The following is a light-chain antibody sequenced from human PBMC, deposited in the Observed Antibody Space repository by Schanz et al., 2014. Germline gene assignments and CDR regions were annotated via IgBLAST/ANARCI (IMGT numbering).Light chain of an antibody. CDR3: SSYTSSSTLE. Sequence: QSALTQPASVSGSPGQSITISCTGTSSDVGGYNYVSWYQQHPGKAPKLMIYEVNKRPSGVSNRFSGSKSGNTASLTISGLQAEDEADYYCSSYTSSSTLEFGGGTKLTVL. CDR2: EVN. V-gene: IGLV2-14*01. CDR1: SSDVGGYNY. J-gene: IGLJ3*02.